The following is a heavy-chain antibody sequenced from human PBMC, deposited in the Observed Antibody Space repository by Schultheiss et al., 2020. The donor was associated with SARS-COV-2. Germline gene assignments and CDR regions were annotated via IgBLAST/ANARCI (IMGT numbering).Heavy chain of an antibody. V-gene: IGHV3-33*08. Sequence: GGSLRLSCVASGFTFNIYAMNWVRQAPGKGLEWVAVIWYDGSNKYYADSVKGRFTISRDNSKNTLYLQMNSLKTEDTAVYYCTTSRWGGYYFDYWGQGTLVTVSS. D-gene: IGHD6-19*01. CDR2: IWYDGSNK. CDR3: TTSRWGGYYFDY. J-gene: IGHJ4*02. CDR1: GFTFNIYA.